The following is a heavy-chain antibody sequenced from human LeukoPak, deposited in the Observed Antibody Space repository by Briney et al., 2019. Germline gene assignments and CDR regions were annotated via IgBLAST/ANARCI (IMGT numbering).Heavy chain of an antibody. J-gene: IGHJ4*02. CDR1: GFTFSSYA. D-gene: IGHD2-8*01. CDR3: AKDSGYCTNGVCYSFDY. Sequence: GGSLRLSCAASGFTFSSYAMSWVRQAPGKGLEWVPAISGSGGSTYYADSVKGRFTISRDNSKNTLYLQMNSLRAEDTAVYYCAKDSGYCTNGVCYSFDYWGQGTLVTVSS. CDR2: ISGSGGST. V-gene: IGHV3-23*01.